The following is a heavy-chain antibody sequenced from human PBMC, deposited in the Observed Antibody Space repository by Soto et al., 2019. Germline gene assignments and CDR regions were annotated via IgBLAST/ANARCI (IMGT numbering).Heavy chain of an antibody. CDR2: ISYDGSNK. V-gene: IGHV3-30-3*01. Sequence: GGSLRLSCAASGVTVSSCAVDWLRQAPGKGLEWVAVISYDGSNKYYADSVKGRFTISRDNSKNTLYLQMNSLRAEDTGVYYYARGHYDFWSGYTHYYGMEVWGQGTTVNVSS. J-gene: IGHJ6*02. CDR1: GVTVSSCA. CDR3: ARGHYDFWSGYTHYYGMEV. D-gene: IGHD3-3*01.